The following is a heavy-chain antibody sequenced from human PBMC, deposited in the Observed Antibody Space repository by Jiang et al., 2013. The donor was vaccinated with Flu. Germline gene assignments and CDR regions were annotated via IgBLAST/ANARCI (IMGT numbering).Heavy chain of an antibody. J-gene: IGHJ1*01. Sequence: QLLESGGGLVQPGGSLRLSCVASGFTFSTYTMNWVRQVPGKGLEWVSSISGSGSTTYYGDSADSVKGRFTISRDNAKNTLYLQMNSLRAEDTAVYYCVKDGYGTAVSQHWGQGTLVTVSS. CDR2: ISGSGSTT. CDR1: GFTFSTYT. CDR3: VKDGYGTAVSQH. D-gene: IGHD6-13*01. V-gene: IGHV3-23*01.